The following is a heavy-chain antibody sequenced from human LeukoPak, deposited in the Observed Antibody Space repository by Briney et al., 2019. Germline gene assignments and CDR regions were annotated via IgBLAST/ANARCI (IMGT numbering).Heavy chain of an antibody. V-gene: IGHV3-30-3*01. J-gene: IGHJ6*02. CDR2: ISYDGSNK. D-gene: IGHD2-15*01. CDR1: GFTFSSYA. Sequence: GGSLRLSCAASGFTFSSYAMHWVRQAPGKGLEWVAVISYDGSNKYYADSVKGRFTISRDNSKNTLYLQMNSLRAEDTAVYYCERGSKIVVVVAATGYYYGMDVWGQGTTVTVSS. CDR3: ERGSKIVVVVAATGYYYGMDV.